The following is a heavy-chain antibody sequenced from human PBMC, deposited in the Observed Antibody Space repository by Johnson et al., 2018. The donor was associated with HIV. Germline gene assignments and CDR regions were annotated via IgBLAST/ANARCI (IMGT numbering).Heavy chain of an antibody. CDR3: PTMSALWVGDLHVFGDGVDS. CDR2: IKSKSDGGTT. D-gene: IGHD3-10*01. V-gene: IGHV3-15*01. Sequence: EQLVESGGGLVKPGGSLRLSCVASGFIFSNAWMSWVRQAPGKGLEWVGRIKSKSDGGTTDYAAPVKGRFTISRDDSKNTLYLQMNSLRIEDTAGYYCPTMSALWVGDLHVFGDGVDSWGQGTMVTVSS. J-gene: IGHJ3*02. CDR1: GFIFSNAW.